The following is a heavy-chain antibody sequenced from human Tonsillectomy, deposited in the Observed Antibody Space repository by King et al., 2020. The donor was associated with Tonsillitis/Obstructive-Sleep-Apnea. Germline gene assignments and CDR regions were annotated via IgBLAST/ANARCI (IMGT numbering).Heavy chain of an antibody. CDR3: ARGRLFGVVHPTWFDP. CDR1: GFSFSSHS. Sequence: VQLVESGGGLVKPGGSLRLSCAATGFSFSSHSMNWVRQVPGKGLEWVSFVSRSGSDIYFADSVKGRFTISRDNAKTSLYLQMNSLRAEDTAVYYCARGRLFGVVHPTWFDPGGQGTLVTVST. D-gene: IGHD3-3*01. CDR2: VSRSGSDI. J-gene: IGHJ5*02. V-gene: IGHV3-21*05.